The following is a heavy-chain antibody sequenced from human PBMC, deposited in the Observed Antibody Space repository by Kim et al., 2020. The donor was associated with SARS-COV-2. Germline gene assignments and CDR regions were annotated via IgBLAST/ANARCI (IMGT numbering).Heavy chain of an antibody. CDR2: VNAGKGNT. CDR1: VYTFTSYA. J-gene: IGHJ2*01. D-gene: IGHD2-21*02. CDR3: ARVGLYGGGDLVYFDH. Sequence: ASVKVSCQASVYTFTSYAMHWVRQAPGQRLEWMGWVNAGKGNTKYPQKFQGRVTITRYTSASTAYMELSSLRSEDTAVYYCARVGLYGGGDLVYFDHWGRGTLVTVSS. V-gene: IGHV1-3*01.